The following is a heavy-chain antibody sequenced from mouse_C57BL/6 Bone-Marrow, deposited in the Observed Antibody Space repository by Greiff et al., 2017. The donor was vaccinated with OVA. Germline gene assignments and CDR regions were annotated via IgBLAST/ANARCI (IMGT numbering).Heavy chain of an antibody. J-gene: IGHJ1*03. D-gene: IGHD2-4*01. V-gene: IGHV1-81*01. Sequence: QVQLQQSGAELARPGASVKLSCKASGYTFTSYGISWVKQRTGQGLEWIGEIYPRSGNTYYNEKFKGKATLTADKSSSTAYMELRSLTSEDSAVYFCARRGLRPLYWYFDVWGTGTTVTVAS. CDR2: IYPRSGNT. CDR3: ARRGLRPLYWYFDV. CDR1: GYTFTSYG.